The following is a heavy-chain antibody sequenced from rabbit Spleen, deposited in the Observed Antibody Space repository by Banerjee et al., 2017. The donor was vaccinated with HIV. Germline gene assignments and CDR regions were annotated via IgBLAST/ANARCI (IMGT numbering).Heavy chain of an antibody. J-gene: IGHJ4*01. Sequence: QEQLVESGGGLVKPGASLTLTCTASGFTLSSYWICWVRQAPGKGLEWIACIVAGDGNTHYASWAKGRFTISKTSSTVDLKMTSLTAADTATHLCARDGSGRGADFNLWGPGTLVTVS. D-gene: IGHD4-1*01. CDR3: ARDGSGRGADFNL. V-gene: IGHV1S45*01. CDR2: IVAGDGNT. CDR1: GFTLSSYW.